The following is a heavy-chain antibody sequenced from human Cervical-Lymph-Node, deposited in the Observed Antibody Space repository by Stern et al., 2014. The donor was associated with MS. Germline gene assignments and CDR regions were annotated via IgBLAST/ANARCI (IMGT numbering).Heavy chain of an antibody. CDR3: ARGGSGWDYYYYGMDV. V-gene: IGHV3-33*01. CDR1: GFTFSSYG. CDR2: IWYDGSNK. D-gene: IGHD6-19*01. J-gene: IGHJ6*02. Sequence: VQLVESGGGVVQPGRSLRLSCAASGFTFSSYGMHWVRQAPGKGLEWVAVIWYDGSNKYYADSGKGRFTISRDNSKNTLYLQMNSLRAEDTAVYYCARGGSGWDYYYYGMDVWGQGTTVTVSS.